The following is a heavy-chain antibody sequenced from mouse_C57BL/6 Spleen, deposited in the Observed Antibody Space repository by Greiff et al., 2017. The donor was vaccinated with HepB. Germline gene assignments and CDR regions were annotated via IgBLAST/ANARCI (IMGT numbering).Heavy chain of an antibody. CDR2: INPSSGYT. J-gene: IGHJ1*03. CDR1: GYTFTSYT. V-gene: IGHV1-4*01. CDR3: ATLYYSNSDV. D-gene: IGHD2-5*01. Sequence: QVQLKQSGAELARPGASVKMSCKASGYTFTSYTMHWVKQRPGQGLEWIGYINPSSGYTKYNQKFKDKATLTADKSSSTAYMQLSSLTSEDSAVYYCATLYYSNSDVWGTGTTVTVSS.